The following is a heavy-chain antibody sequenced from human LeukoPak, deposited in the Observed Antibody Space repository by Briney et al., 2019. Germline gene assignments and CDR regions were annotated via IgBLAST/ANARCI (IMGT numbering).Heavy chain of an antibody. CDR1: GGSISSGYY. Sequence: SETLSLTCTVSGGSISSGYYWGWIRQPPGRGLEWTGSIYYSGSTYYNPSLKSRVTISVDTSKNQFSLKVISVTAADTAVYYCARPTKGTAAQGYDYWGQGILVTVAS. J-gene: IGHJ4*02. CDR2: IYYSGST. CDR3: ARPTKGTAAQGYDY. V-gene: IGHV4-39*01. D-gene: IGHD6-6*01.